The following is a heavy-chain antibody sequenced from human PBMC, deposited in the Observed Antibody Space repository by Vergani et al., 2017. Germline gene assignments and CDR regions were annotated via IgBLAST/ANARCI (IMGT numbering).Heavy chain of an antibody. Sequence: QVQLQESGPGLVKPSETLSLTCTVSGGSISSYYWSWIRQPPGKGLEWIGYIYYSGSTNYNPSLKSRVTISVDTSKNQFSLKLSSVTAADTAVYYCAGLYYDFWSGRGDWFDPWGQGTLVTVSS. D-gene: IGHD3-3*01. J-gene: IGHJ5*02. CDR1: GGSISSYY. CDR2: IYYSGST. V-gene: IGHV4-59*01. CDR3: AGLYYDFWSGRGDWFDP.